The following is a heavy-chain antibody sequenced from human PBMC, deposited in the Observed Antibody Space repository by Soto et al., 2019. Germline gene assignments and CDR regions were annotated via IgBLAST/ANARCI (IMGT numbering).Heavy chain of an antibody. CDR3: ARQGYCSGGSCYSRVHGDFDI. J-gene: IGHJ3*02. D-gene: IGHD2-15*01. CDR2: IYYSGST. Sequence: SETLSLTCTVSGDSITSGGFSWTWIRQHPGKGLEWIGHIYYSGSTYYNPSLKSRVTISVDTSKNQFSLKLSSVTAADTAVYYCARQGYCSGGSCYSRVHGDFDIWGPGTMVTVSS. CDR1: GDSITSGGFS. V-gene: IGHV4-39*01.